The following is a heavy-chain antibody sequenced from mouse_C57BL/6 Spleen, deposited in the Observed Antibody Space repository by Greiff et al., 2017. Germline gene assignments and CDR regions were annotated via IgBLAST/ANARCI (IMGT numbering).Heavy chain of an antibody. V-gene: IGHV1-15*01. Sequence: QVQLQQSGAELVRPGASVTLSCKASGYTFTDYEMHWVKQTPVHGLEWIGAIDPETGGTAYNQKFKGKAILTADKSSSTAYMELRSLTSEDSAVYYCTDYYGSSIAYWGQGTLVTDSA. D-gene: IGHD1-1*01. CDR2: IDPETGGT. CDR1: GYTFTDYE. J-gene: IGHJ3*01. CDR3: TDYYGSSIAY.